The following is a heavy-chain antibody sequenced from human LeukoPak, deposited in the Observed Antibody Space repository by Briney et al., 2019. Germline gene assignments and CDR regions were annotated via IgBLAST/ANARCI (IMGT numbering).Heavy chain of an antibody. CDR1: GFTFSSYA. CDR3: TTDRDYYDSSGYYYRLYYGMDV. D-gene: IGHD3-22*01. Sequence: GGSLRLSCAASGFTFSSYAMSWVRQAPGRGLEWVSAISGSGGSTYYADSVKGRFTISRDNSKNTLYLQMNSLKTEDTAVYYCTTDRDYYDSSGYYYRLYYGMDVWGQGTTVTVSS. CDR2: ISGSGGST. J-gene: IGHJ6*02. V-gene: IGHV3-23*01.